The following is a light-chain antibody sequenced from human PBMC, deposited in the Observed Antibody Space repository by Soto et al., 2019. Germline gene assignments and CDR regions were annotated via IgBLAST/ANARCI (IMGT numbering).Light chain of an antibody. CDR3: SSYTSSSTLNYV. CDR1: SSDVGGYNY. Sequence: QSVLTQPASVSGCPGQSITISCTGTSSDVGGYNYVSWYQQHPGKAPKLMIYDVSNRPSGVSNRFSGSKSGNTASLTISGLQAEDEADYYCSSYTSSSTLNYVFGTGTKVTVL. J-gene: IGLJ1*01. CDR2: DVS. V-gene: IGLV2-14*01.